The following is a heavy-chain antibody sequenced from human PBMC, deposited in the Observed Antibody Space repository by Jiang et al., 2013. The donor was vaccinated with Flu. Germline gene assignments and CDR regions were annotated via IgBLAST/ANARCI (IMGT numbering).Heavy chain of an antibody. CDR2: ISVSGGST. CDR1: GFTFSNYA. V-gene: IGHV3-23*04. CDR3: AKEFNTIFGVVLIPHYGLDV. Sequence: QLVESGGGLVQPGGSLRLSCAASGFTFSNYAMSWVRQAPGKGLEWVSSISVSGGSTYLGDSVKGRFTISRDNSKNTLYLQMNSLRAEDTARYYCAKEFNTIFGVVLIPHYGLDVWGQGTAVTVSS. J-gene: IGHJ6*02. D-gene: IGHD3-3*01.